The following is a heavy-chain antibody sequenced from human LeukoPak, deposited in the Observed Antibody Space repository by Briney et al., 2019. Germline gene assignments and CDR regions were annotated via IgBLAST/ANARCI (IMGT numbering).Heavy chain of an antibody. V-gene: IGHV3-74*01. J-gene: IGHJ4*01. CDR2: LAADGSGT. Sequence: GGSLRLSCAASAFTSSRYAMHWVRQTPGMGLVWVSRLAADGSGTNYADSVKGRFTISRDNAKNTVYLQMSSLRAEDTAVYYCARDGFTGPRTAYLDHWGQGTLVTVSS. CDR1: AFTSSRYA. CDR3: ARDGFTGPRTAYLDH. D-gene: IGHD2-8*02.